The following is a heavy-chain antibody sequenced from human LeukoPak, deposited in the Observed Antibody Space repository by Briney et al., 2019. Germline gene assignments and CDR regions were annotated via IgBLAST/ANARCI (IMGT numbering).Heavy chain of an antibody. J-gene: IGHJ6*02. V-gene: IGHV3-48*04. D-gene: IGHD3-9*01. CDR3: ARGGGAYYDILTGYSHDAYYYYGMDV. CDR2: ISSSSNTI. CDR1: GFTFSSYS. Sequence: RPGGSLRLSCAASGFTFSSYSMNWVRQAPGKGLEWVAYISSSSNTIYYADSVKGRFTVSRDNAKNSLYLQMNSLRAEDTAVYYCARGGGAYYDILTGYSHDAYYYYGMDVWGQGTTVTVSS.